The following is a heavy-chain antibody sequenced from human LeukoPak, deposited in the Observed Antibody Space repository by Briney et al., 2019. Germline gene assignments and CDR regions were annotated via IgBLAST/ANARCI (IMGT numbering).Heavy chain of an antibody. V-gene: IGHV3-23*01. CDR1: GFTFSSYA. J-gene: IGHJ5*02. Sequence: PGGSLRLSCAASGFTFSSYAMSWVRQAPGKGLDWLSGLSGGGGSTYYADSVKGRFTISRDNSKNTLYLQMNSLRAEDTAIYYCARTGYCSSTSCSAGFDPWGQGTLVTVSS. CDR3: ARTGYCSSTSCSAGFDP. D-gene: IGHD2-2*01. CDR2: LSGGGGST.